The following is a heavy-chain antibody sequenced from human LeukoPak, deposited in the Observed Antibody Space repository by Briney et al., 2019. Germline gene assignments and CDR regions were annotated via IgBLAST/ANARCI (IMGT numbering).Heavy chain of an antibody. CDR1: GGSISNYY. CDR2: ISDIGSI. D-gene: IGHD2/OR15-2a*01. CDR3: AGHHPRNTVDF. Sequence: SETLSLTCTASGGSISNYYWSWIQQPPGKGLEWIAYISDIGSINYNPSLKSRVTISLETSKNQFSLKLSSVTAADTAVYYCAGHHPRNTVDFWGQGTLVTVSS. J-gene: IGHJ4*02. V-gene: IGHV4-59*08.